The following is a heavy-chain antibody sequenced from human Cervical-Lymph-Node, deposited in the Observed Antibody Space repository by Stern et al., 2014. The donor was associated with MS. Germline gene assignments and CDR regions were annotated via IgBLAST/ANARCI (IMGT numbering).Heavy chain of an antibody. V-gene: IGHV3-23*04. CDR3: AKIEKTVPGSFDS. Sequence: VQLVQSGGGVVQPGGSLTLSCVASGLTFGTYAMSWVRQAPGRGLEWVSAISATNKTIHYADSVKGRFTISRDNSKNTLYLQMNSLRGEDTARYFCAKIEKTVPGSFDSWGQGTLVAVSS. J-gene: IGHJ4*02. CDR1: GLTFGTYA. D-gene: IGHD6-19*01. CDR2: ISATNKTI.